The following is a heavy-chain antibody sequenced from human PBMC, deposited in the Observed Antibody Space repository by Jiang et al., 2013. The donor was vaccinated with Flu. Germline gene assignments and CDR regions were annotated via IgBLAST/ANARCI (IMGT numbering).Heavy chain of an antibody. CDR1: GFIFSNYG. V-gene: IGHV3-30*02. CDR3: VKDLGSRHSGGNWYYLHY. CDR2: IRYDGSDK. Sequence: VQLLESGGGVVQPGGSLRLSCAASGFIFSNYGMHWVRQAPDKGLEWVAFIRYDGSDKHYADSVKGRFTISRDNSKSTLYLQMNSLRIDDTGIFYCVKDLGSRHSGGNWYYLHYWGQGTLVTVSS. J-gene: IGHJ4*02. D-gene: IGHD2-15*01.